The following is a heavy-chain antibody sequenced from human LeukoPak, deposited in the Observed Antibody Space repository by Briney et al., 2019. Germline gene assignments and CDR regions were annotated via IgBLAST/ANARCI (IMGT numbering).Heavy chain of an antibody. CDR1: GGSISSGGYY. J-gene: IGHJ3*02. V-gene: IGHV4-31*03. CDR2: IYYSGST. D-gene: IGHD3-22*01. CDR3: ASYYYDSSGYLRSGAFDI. Sequence: PSETLSLTCTVSGGSISSGGYYWSWDRQHRGRGLEWIGYIYYSGSTYYNPSVKSRVTISVDPSKNQFSLKLSSVTAADTAVYYCASYYYDSSGYLRSGAFDIWGQGTMVTVSS.